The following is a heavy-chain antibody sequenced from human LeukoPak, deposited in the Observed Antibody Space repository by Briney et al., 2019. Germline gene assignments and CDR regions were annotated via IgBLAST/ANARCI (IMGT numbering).Heavy chain of an antibody. J-gene: IGHJ5*02. CDR1: GYTFTSYG. D-gene: IGHD2-8*01. CDR2: ISAYNGNT. Sequence: ASVKVSCKASGYTFTSYGISWVRQAPGQGLEWMGWISAYNGNTNYAQKLQGRVTMTTDTSTSTAYMELRSLRSDDTAVYYCAKDAVKSCTNGVCFTNWFDPWGQGTLVTVSS. V-gene: IGHV1-18*01. CDR3: AKDAVKSCTNGVCFTNWFDP.